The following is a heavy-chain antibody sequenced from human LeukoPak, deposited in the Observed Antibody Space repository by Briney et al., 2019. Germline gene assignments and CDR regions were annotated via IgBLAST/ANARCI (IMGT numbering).Heavy chain of an antibody. Sequence: GGSLRLSCAASGFTFSSYGMHWVRQAPGKGLEWVTVISYDGSNKYYADSVKGRFTISRDNSKNTLYLQMNSLTAEDAAVYYCAKEAWTKGYYYYYYMDVWGKGTTVTVSS. J-gene: IGHJ6*03. CDR1: GFTFSSYG. CDR3: AKEAWTKGYYYYYYMDV. D-gene: IGHD1-1*01. CDR2: ISYDGSNK. V-gene: IGHV3-30*18.